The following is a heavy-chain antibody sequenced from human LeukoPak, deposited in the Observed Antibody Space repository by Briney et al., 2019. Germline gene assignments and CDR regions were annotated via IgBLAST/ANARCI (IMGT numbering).Heavy chain of an antibody. CDR2: ISAYNGNT. J-gene: IGHJ4*02. V-gene: IGHV1-18*01. CDR3: ARDGGHTWWVDY. Sequence: ASVKLSCKASGSTFTSYGITWERQAHGPGQELVGWISAYNGNTNYAQKLQGRVTMTTDTSTSTADMELRSLRSDDTAVYYCARDGGHTWWVDYWGQGTLVTVSS. CDR1: GSTFTSYG. D-gene: IGHD2-15*01.